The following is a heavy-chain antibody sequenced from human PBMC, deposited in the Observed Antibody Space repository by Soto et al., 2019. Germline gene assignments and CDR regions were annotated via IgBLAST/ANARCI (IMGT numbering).Heavy chain of an antibody. CDR3: AKDDTAMDSYYGFYGMDV. V-gene: IGHV3-23*01. CDR1: GFTFSSYA. CDR2: ISGSGVST. J-gene: IGHJ6*02. Sequence: EVQLLESGGGLVQPGGSLRLSCAASGFTFSSYAMSWVRQAAGTGLEWVSAISGSGVSTYYADSVKGRFTISRDNSKNTLYLHMNRVRAEDTAVYYCAKDDTAMDSYYGFYGMDVWGQGTTVTVSS. D-gene: IGHD5-18*01.